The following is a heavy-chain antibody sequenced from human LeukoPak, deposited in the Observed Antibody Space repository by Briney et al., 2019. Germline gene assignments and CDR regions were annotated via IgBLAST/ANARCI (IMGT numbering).Heavy chain of an antibody. CDR1: GYTLTELS. D-gene: IGHD3-10*01. V-gene: IGHV1-24*01. CDR3: ARAAFSVVRGVIITGDAFDI. J-gene: IGHJ3*02. Sequence: WASVKVSCKVSGYTLTELSMHWVRQAPGKGLEWMGGFDPEDGETIYAQKFQGRVTITADKSTSTAYMELSSLRSEDTAVYYCARAAFSVVRGVIITGDAFDIWGQGTMVTVSS. CDR2: FDPEDGET.